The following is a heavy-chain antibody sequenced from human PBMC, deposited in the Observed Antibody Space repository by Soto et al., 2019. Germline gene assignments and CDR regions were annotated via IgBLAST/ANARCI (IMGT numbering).Heavy chain of an antibody. CDR3: DRGAYSDSSSYFDY. CDR1: GDSISSGDHY. V-gene: IGHV4-30-4*01. D-gene: IGHD6-6*01. CDR2: IYYSGTT. Sequence: QVQLQESGPGLVKPSQTLSLTCTVSGDSISSGDHYWSWIRQPPGKGLEWIGYIYYSGTTYSRPSLQSRVTIAVDTSKNQCSLKLNSVTAADTAVSYCDRGAYSDSSSYFDYWGQGTLVPVSS. J-gene: IGHJ4*02.